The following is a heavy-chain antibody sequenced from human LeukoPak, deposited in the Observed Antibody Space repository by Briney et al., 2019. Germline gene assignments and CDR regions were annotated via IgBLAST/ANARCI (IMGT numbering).Heavy chain of an antibody. CDR3: ASGDYSGTKPDPIDM. Sequence: PGGSLRLSCAASGFTVSSNYMSWVRQAPGKGLEWVSVIYSGGSTYYADSVKGRFTISRDNSKNTLYLQMNSLRAEDTAVYYCASGDYSGTKPDPIDMWGQGTLVTVSS. J-gene: IGHJ3*02. CDR1: GFTVSSNY. D-gene: IGHD1-26*01. V-gene: IGHV3-53*01. CDR2: IYSGGST.